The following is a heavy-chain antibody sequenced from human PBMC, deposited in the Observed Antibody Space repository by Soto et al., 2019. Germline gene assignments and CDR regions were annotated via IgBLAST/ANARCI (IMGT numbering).Heavy chain of an antibody. V-gene: IGHV3-30-3*01. D-gene: IGHD3-22*01. CDR2: ISYDGSNK. Sequence: GGSLRLSCAASGFTFSSYAMHWVRQAPGKGLEWVAVISYDGSNKYYADSVKGRLTISRDNSKNTLYLQMNSLRAEDTAVYYCARERSGYYESLDYWGQGTLVTVSS. CDR1: GFTFSSYA. CDR3: ARERSGYYESLDY. J-gene: IGHJ4*02.